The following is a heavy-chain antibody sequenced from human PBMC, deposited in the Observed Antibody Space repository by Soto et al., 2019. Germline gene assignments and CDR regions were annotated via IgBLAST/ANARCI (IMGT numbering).Heavy chain of an antibody. Sequence: SETLSLTCTVSGGSISSGGYYWSWIRQHPGKGLEWIGYIFYSGTTYYNPSLKSRVTISVDTSKNQFSLKLTSVTAADTAVYYCALHYYDSRPDYWGQGTLVTVSS. CDR2: IFYSGTT. J-gene: IGHJ4*02. D-gene: IGHD3-22*01. CDR1: GGSISSGGYY. V-gene: IGHV4-31*03. CDR3: ALHYYDSRPDY.